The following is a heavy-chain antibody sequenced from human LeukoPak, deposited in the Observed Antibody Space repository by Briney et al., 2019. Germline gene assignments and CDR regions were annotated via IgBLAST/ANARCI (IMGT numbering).Heavy chain of an antibody. Sequence: GGSLRLSCAASGFTFSSYAMTWVRQAPGKGLEWVSSISGSGGSTYYADSVKGRFTISRDDLKSTAFLQMNSLKTEDSAVYYCAGPYDGSGHAFDYWGQGTLVTVSS. CDR2: ISGSGGST. V-gene: IGHV3-23*01. J-gene: IGHJ4*02. CDR3: AGPYDGSGHAFDY. CDR1: GFTFSSYA. D-gene: IGHD3-22*01.